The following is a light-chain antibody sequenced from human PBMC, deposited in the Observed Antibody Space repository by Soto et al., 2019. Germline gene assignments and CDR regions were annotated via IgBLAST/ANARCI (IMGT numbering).Light chain of an antibody. J-gene: IGLJ1*01. CDR1: NIGSKS. V-gene: IGLV3-21*04. CDR3: QVWDSSSDHYV. Sequence: SYELTQPPLVSVAPGKTARITCGGNNIGSKSVHWYQQKPGQAPVLVIYYDSDRPSGIPERFSGSNSGNTATLTISRVEAGDEADYYCQVWDSSSDHYVFGTGTKLTV. CDR2: YDS.